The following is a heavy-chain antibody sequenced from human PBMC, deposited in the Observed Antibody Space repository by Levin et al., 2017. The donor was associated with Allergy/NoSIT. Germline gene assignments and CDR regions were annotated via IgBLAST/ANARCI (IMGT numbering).Heavy chain of an antibody. CDR3: ARDIGVGATLGTPDY. D-gene: IGHD1-26*01. J-gene: IGHJ4*02. Sequence: GGSLRLSCAASGFTFIGHAMHWVRQAPGKGLEWLAAISYDGSYTPYADSVKGRFIISRDNSKSILYLHMNSLRPEDTAVYYCARDIGVGATLGTPDYWGQGTLVTVSS. V-gene: IGHV3-30-3*01. CDR1: GFTFIGHA. CDR2: ISYDGSYT.